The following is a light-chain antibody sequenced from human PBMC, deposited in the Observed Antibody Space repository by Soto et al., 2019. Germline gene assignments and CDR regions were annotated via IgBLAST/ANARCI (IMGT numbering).Light chain of an antibody. V-gene: IGKV1-12*01. CDR2: AAS. J-gene: IGKJ4*01. CDR1: QGISTC. Sequence: DIQRTQMRRSRSPSDGDGETRHCRASQGISTCLNWYQQKPGKAPQXXIYAASSLQSGVPSRFSGSGAETDFTLTITSLQPEDFATYYCQQANSFPLTFGGGTKVDIK. CDR3: QQANSFPLT.